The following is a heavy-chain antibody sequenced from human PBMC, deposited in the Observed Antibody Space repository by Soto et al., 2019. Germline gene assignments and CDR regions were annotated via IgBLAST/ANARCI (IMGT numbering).Heavy chain of an antibody. V-gene: IGHV3-30-3*01. CDR3: ARDGHRYYYYGMDV. CDR1: GFTFSSYA. J-gene: IGHJ6*02. Sequence: GGSLRLSCAASGFTFSSYAMHWVRQAPGKGLEWVAVISYDGSNKYYADSVKGRFTISRDNSKNTLYPQMNSLRAEDTAVYYCARDGHRYYYYGMDVWGQGTTVTVSS. CDR2: ISYDGSNK.